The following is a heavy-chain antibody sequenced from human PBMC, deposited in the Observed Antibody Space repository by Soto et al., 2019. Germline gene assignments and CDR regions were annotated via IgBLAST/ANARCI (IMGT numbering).Heavy chain of an antibody. Sequence: QVQLVQSGAEVKRPGASVTVSCRSSGDTFNDYYIHWVRQAPGQGLEWMGWINPNGGVTKYAQKFQGWVSMTRDTSIRTVYMYLSRLLSDDTAVSSWASERGGAPATSDYYIYDVAVWGTGTTVTGSS. CDR3: ASERGGAPATSDYYIYDVAV. D-gene: IGHD3-16*01. CDR1: GDTFNDYY. V-gene: IGHV1-2*04. J-gene: IGHJ6*03. CDR2: INPNGGVT.